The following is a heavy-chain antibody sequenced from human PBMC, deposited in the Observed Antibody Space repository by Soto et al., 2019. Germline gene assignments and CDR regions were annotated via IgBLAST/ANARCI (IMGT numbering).Heavy chain of an antibody. D-gene: IGHD2-2*02. CDR2: ISAYNGNT. V-gene: IGHV1-18*01. J-gene: IGHJ4*02. CDR1: GYTFTSYG. Sequence: ASVKVSCKASGYTFTSYGISWVRQAPGQGLEWMGWISAYNGNTNYAQKLQGRVTMTTDTSASTAYMELSSLRSEDTAVYYCARDSDVPAAIAFDYWGQGTLVTVSS. CDR3: ARDSDVPAAIAFDY.